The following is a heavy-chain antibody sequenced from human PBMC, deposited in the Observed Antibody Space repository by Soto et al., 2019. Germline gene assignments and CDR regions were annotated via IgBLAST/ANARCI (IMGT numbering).Heavy chain of an antibody. J-gene: IGHJ3*02. V-gene: IGHV1-2*02. D-gene: IGHD3-3*01. CDR3: ARGGGVGVAGSAAFDM. Sequence: QLHLVQSGAVVKKPGASVTVSCSASGYPVTAYYMHWVRQAPGRGLEWMGGINPATGAAKYTQTFQGRVTMTRDPSTSKVFMELSCLTSEDTAVFYWARGGGVGVAGSAAFDMWGQGTLVTVSS. CDR2: INPATGAA. CDR1: GYPVTAYY.